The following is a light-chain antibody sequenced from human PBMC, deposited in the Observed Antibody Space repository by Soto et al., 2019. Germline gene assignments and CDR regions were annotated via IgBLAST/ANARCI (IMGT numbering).Light chain of an antibody. CDR3: QQYSKWPPIT. V-gene: IGKV3-15*01. CDR2: DTS. CDR1: QSVSIH. J-gene: IGKJ5*01. Sequence: ETVMTQSPGTLSVSLGERATLSCRASQSVSIHLAWYQQKPGQAPRLLIYDTSTRATGIPARFSGSGSGTEFTLTISSLQSEDFAVYYCQQYSKWPPITFGEGTRLEI.